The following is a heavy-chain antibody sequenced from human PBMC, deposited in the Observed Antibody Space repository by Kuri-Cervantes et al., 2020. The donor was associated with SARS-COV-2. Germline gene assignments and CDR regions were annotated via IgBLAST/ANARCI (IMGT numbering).Heavy chain of an antibody. J-gene: IGHJ6*02. Sequence: SETLSLTCAVYGGSFSGYYWSWIRQPPGKGLEWIGEINHSGSTNYNPSLKSRVTISVDTSKNQFSLKLSTMTAADTAVYYCAGQLGIVGGMDVWGQGTMVTVSS. CDR3: AGQLGIVGGMDV. CDR1: GGSFSGYY. V-gene: IGHV4-34*01. D-gene: IGHD7-27*01. CDR2: INHSGST.